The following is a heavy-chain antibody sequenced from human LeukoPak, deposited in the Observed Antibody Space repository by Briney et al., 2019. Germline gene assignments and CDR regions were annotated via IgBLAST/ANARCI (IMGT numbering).Heavy chain of an antibody. J-gene: IGHJ4*02. V-gene: IGHV3-21*01. D-gene: IGHD3-10*01. CDR2: ISSSSSYI. Sequence: GGSLRLSCAASGFTFSSYSMNWVRQAPGKGLEWVSSISSSSSYIYYADSVKGRFTISRDNAKNSLYLQTNSLRAEDTAVYYCARETYYYGSGSYLYDYWGQGTLVTVSS. CDR3: ARETYYYGSGSYLYDY. CDR1: GFTFSSYS.